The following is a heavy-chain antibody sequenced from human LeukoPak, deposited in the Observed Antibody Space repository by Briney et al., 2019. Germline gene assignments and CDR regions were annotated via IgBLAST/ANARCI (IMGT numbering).Heavy chain of an antibody. V-gene: IGHV4-61*02. J-gene: IGHJ5*02. CDR2: IYTSGRT. CDR1: GDSLISGSPY. Sequence: SQTLSLTRTHPGDSLISGSPYTSSIRQPAGKGLEWIGRIYTSGRTNYHPSLKTRFTTSVDTSKNQFSLKLSSLTPAATPVNSCARVQTTVDIVVTTPAGGGWFDPWGQGTLVTVSS. D-gene: IGHD5-12*01. CDR3: ARVQTTVDIVVTTPAGGGWFDP.